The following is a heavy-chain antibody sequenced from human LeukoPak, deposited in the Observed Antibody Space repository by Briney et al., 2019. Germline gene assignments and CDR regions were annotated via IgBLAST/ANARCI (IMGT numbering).Heavy chain of an antibody. Sequence: GGSLRLSCAASGFTFSSYAMHWVRQAPGKGLEWVAVISYDGSNKYYADSVKGRFTISRDNSKNTLYLQMNSLRAEDTAVYYCAREDTYYYGSGRSFFDYWGQGTLVTVSS. CDR3: AREDTYYYGSGRSFFDY. V-gene: IGHV3-30*04. CDR1: GFTFSSYA. D-gene: IGHD3-10*01. J-gene: IGHJ4*02. CDR2: ISYDGSNK.